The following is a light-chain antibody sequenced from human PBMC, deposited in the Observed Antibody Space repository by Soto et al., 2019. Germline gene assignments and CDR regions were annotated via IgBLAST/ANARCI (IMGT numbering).Light chain of an antibody. V-gene: IGKV3-15*01. Sequence: EIVMTRSPATLSVSPGERATLSCRASQSVSSKLAWYQQRPGQAPRLLIYGASTRATGIPARFSGSGSGTEFTLTISSLQSEDFAVYYCQQYNNWPPPWTFGQGTKVEIK. J-gene: IGKJ1*01. CDR2: GAS. CDR1: QSVSSK. CDR3: QQYNNWPPPWT.